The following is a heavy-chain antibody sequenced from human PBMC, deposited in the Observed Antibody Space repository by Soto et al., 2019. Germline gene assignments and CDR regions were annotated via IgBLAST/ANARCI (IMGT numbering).Heavy chain of an antibody. CDR3: ARGAVRGVINYYYYGMDV. V-gene: IGHV1-2*04. CDR1: GYTFTGYY. CDR2: INPNSGGT. J-gene: IGHJ6*02. D-gene: IGHD3-10*01. Sequence: ASVKVSCKASGYTFTGYYMHWVRQAPGQGLEWMGWINPNSGGTNYAQKFQGWVTMTRDTSISTAYMELSRLRSDDTAGYYCARGAVRGVINYYYYGMDVWGQGTTVTVPS.